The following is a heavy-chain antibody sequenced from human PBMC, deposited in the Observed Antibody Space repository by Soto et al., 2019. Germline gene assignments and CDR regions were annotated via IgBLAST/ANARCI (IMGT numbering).Heavy chain of an antibody. CDR3: ARDGRHRCSGSRWFDP. J-gene: IGHJ5*02. Sequence: QVQLQESGPGLVKPSQTLSLTCTVSGGSISSGGYYWSWIRQHPGKGLEWIGYIYYSGSTYYNPSLKSRVTISVDTSKNQFSLKLSSVTAADTAVYYCARDGRHRCSGSRWFDPWGQGTLVTVSS. D-gene: IGHD3-10*02. V-gene: IGHV4-31*03. CDR2: IYYSGST. CDR1: GGSISSGGYY.